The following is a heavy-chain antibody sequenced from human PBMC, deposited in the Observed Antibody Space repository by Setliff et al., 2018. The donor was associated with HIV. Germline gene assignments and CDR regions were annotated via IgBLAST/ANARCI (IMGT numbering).Heavy chain of an antibody. Sequence: PSETLSLTCTVSGGSISSGDYYWNWIRQPPGKGLEWIGYITYSGSAYYNPSLKSRVTISVDTSKNQFSLKLSSVTAADTAIYYCARTYSSNWYIDYWGQGTLVTVSS. J-gene: IGHJ4*02. CDR3: ARTYSSNWYIDY. V-gene: IGHV4-30-4*08. CDR2: ITYSGSA. CDR1: GGSISSGDYY. D-gene: IGHD6-13*01.